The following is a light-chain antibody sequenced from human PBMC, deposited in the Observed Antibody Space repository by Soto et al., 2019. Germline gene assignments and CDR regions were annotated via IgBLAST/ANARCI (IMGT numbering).Light chain of an antibody. Sequence: ERVMTQSPATVSVSPGERATISCRATQSVGSSLAWYQQKPGQAPRLLIYGASTRASGIPARFSGSGSGTEFTLTIRSLQSEDFAVYYCQQYSNWPPITFGQGTRLEIK. V-gene: IGKV3-15*01. J-gene: IGKJ5*01. CDR2: GAS. CDR1: QSVGSS. CDR3: QQYSNWPPIT.